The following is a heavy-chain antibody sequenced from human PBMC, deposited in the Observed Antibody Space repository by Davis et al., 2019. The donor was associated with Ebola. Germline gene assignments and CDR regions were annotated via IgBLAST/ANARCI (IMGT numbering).Heavy chain of an antibody. J-gene: IGHJ4*02. D-gene: IGHD3-10*01. CDR1: DYTLREIS. Sequence: ASVQVSCKASDYTLREISIHWVRQAPGIGLEWMGSSDPEDDSIYAQKFQGRVTMTEDTSTNTAYMELSSLKSEDTGVYYCTVGGIGGMGDYWGQGTLVTVSS. V-gene: IGHV1-24*01. CDR2: SDPEDDS. CDR3: TVGGIGGMGDY.